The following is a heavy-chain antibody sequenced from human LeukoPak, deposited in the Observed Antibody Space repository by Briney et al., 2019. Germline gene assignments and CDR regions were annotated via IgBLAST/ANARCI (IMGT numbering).Heavy chain of an antibody. Sequence: GGSLRLSCTASGFTFSTYAMSWVRQAPGKGLEWVSIISDTGADADYADSVKGRFTISRDNSKNTLYLEMNSLRAGDTAVYYCAKLPYSIDGYFDYRGQGTLVTVSS. V-gene: IGHV3-23*01. CDR3: AKLPYSIDGYFDY. J-gene: IGHJ4*02. CDR2: ISDTGADA. CDR1: GFTFSTYA. D-gene: IGHD2-15*01.